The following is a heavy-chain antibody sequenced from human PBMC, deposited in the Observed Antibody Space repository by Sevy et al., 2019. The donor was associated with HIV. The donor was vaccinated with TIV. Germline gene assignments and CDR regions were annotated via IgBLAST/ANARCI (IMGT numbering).Heavy chain of an antibody. V-gene: IGHV3-23*01. J-gene: IGHJ6*02. CDR3: AKDLYTSSSVDYYYFYGMDV. CDR1: GFRFSSYA. D-gene: IGHD6-6*01. Sequence: GGSLRLSCAASGFRFSSYAMNWVRQAPGKGLEWVSGISDNSGSTYYADSVKGRFTISRDNSKKTLYRQMNSLRVEDTAVYLCAKDLYTSSSVDYYYFYGMDVWGQGTTVTVSS. CDR2: ISDNSGST.